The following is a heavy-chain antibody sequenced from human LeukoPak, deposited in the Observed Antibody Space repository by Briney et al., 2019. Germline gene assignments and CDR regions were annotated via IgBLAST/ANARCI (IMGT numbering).Heavy chain of an antibody. Sequence: GGSLRLSCAASGFTFSAYWMHWVRQVPGKGLVWVSRTNNDGTATFFADSVKGRFTISRDNAKNTLYLQMDSLRAEDTAMYYCARDLGQYYDTSDNWFDPWGQGTLVTVSS. CDR2: TNNDGTAT. D-gene: IGHD3-22*01. V-gene: IGHV3-74*01. CDR1: GFTFSAYW. J-gene: IGHJ5*02. CDR3: ARDLGQYYDTSDNWFDP.